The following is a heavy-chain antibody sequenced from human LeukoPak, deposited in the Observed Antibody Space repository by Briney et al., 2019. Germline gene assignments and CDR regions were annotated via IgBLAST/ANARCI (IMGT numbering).Heavy chain of an antibody. CDR2: IYTSGST. V-gene: IGHV4-4*07. J-gene: IGHJ3*02. D-gene: IGHD3-3*01. Sequence: SETLSLTCTVSSGSISSYYWSWIRQPAGKGLEWIGRIYTSGSTNYNPSLKSRVTMSVDTSKNQFSLKLSSVTAADTAVYYCARDTYYDFWSGQHDAFDIWGQGTMVTVSS. CDR1: SGSISSYY. CDR3: ARDTYYDFWSGQHDAFDI.